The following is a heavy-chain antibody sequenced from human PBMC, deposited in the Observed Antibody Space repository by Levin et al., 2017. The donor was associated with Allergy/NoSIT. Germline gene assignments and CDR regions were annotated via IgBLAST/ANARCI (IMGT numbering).Heavy chain of an antibody. Sequence: GESLKISCAASGFTFSPYYMHWVRQAPGKGLAWVSNIHSDTSITNYADSVKGRFTISRDNAKNTLYLQMNSLRAEDTTVYYCARGGCSSTSCLDSWGQGTLVTVSS. D-gene: IGHD2-2*01. CDR3: ARGGCSSTSCLDS. CDR2: IHSDTSIT. CDR1: GFTFSPYY. J-gene: IGHJ4*02. V-gene: IGHV3-74*01.